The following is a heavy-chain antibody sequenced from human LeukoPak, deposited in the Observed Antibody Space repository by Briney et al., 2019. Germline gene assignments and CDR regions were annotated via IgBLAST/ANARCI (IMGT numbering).Heavy chain of an antibody. CDR2: INHSGST. V-gene: IGHV4-34*01. Sequence: SETLSLTCAVYGGSFSGYYWSWIRQPPGKGLEWLGEINHSGSTNYNPSLKSRVTISVDTSKNQFSLKLSSVTAADTAVYYCARAGVIVVVPAAIQYYFDYWGQGTLVTVSS. D-gene: IGHD2-2*02. CDR1: GGSFSGYY. J-gene: IGHJ4*02. CDR3: ARAGVIVVVPAAIQYYFDY.